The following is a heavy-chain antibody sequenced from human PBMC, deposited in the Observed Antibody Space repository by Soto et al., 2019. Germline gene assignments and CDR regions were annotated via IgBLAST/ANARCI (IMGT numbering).Heavy chain of an antibody. CDR1: GFTFTSSA. Sequence: SVKVSCKASGFTFTSSAVQWVRQARGQRLEWIGWIVVGSGNTNYAQKFQEGVTITRDMSTSTAYMELSSLRSEDTAVYYCAAGSYGDYSSFDYWGQGTLVTVSS. CDR2: IVVGSGNT. J-gene: IGHJ4*02. CDR3: AAGSYGDYSSFDY. D-gene: IGHD4-17*01. V-gene: IGHV1-58*01.